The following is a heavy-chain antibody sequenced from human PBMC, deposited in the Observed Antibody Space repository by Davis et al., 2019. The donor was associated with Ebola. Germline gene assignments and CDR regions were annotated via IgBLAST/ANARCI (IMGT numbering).Heavy chain of an antibody. CDR3: ARDATTVTTIWFDP. CDR1: GYTFSGYA. D-gene: IGHD4-17*01. J-gene: IGHJ5*02. Sequence: AASVEVSCKTSGYTFSGYAISWVRQAPGQGLEWIGRINVYNGHTNYVQNFQGRVTVSTDTSTSIAYMELRSLRSDDTALYYCARDATTVTTIWFDPWGQGTLVTVSS. V-gene: IGHV1-18*01. CDR2: INVYNGHT.